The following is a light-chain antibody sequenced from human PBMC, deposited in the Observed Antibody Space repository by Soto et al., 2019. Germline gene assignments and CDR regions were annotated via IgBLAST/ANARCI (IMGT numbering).Light chain of an antibody. V-gene: IGLV1-40*01. CDR2: GNS. CDR1: SSNIGAGYV. CDR3: SLYTSENTYV. Sequence: QSVLTQPPSVSGAPGQRVTISCTGTSSNIGAGYVVHWYQHLPGTAPRLLIYGNSNRPSGVSDRFSGSKSGNTASLTISGLQAADEADYYCSLYTSENTYVFGTGTKVTVL. J-gene: IGLJ1*01.